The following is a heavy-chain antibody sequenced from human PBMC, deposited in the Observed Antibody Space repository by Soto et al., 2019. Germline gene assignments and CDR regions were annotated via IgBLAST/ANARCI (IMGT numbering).Heavy chain of an antibody. J-gene: IGHJ5*02. D-gene: IGHD2-15*01. CDR1: GGTFSSYA. CDR3: ALLQRLSDIVVVVAASIFGGWFDP. CDR2: IIPIFGTA. Sequence: GASVKVSCKASGGTFSSYAISWVRQAPGQGLEWMGGIIPIFGTANYAQKFQGRVTITADESTSTAYMELSSLRSEDTAVYYCALLQRLSDIVVVVAASIFGGWFDPWGQGTLVTSPQ. V-gene: IGHV1-69*13.